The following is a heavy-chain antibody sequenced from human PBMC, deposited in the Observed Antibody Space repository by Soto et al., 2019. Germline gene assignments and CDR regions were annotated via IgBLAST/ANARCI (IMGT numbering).Heavy chain of an antibody. D-gene: IGHD1-26*01. V-gene: IGHV1-3*01. CDR1: GYTFISYS. Sequence: ASVKVSCKAYGYTFISYSMHWVRQAPGQRLEWMGWINVGNGNTKYSENFQGRVTITIDTSASTTYMELSSLTSEDTAIYYCAGDDSGYTGSHYIDYVNFWGQGTLVTISS. J-gene: IGHJ4*02. CDR3: AGDDSGYTGSHYIDYVNF. CDR2: INVGNGNT.